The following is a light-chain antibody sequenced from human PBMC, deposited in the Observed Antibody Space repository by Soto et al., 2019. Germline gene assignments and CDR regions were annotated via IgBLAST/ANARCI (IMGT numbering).Light chain of an antibody. J-gene: IGKJ1*01. CDR3: QQYNDYSWT. Sequence: SQMTQPASTLHASVGDKFTITCLASQSISNWLAWYQQKPGTAPKLLIYKASTLEIGVPSRFSGSGSGTEFTLTISSLQPDDVATYYCQQYNDYSWTFGQGTKVDIK. V-gene: IGKV1-5*03. CDR1: QSISNW. CDR2: KAS.